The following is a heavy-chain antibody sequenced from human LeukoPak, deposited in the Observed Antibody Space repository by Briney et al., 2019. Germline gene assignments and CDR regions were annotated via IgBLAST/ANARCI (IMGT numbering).Heavy chain of an antibody. V-gene: IGHV3-48*03. J-gene: IGHJ4*02. CDR3: ASIITGTPFDY. Sequence: GGSLRLSCAASGFTFSSYEMNWVRQAPGKGLEWVSYISSSGSTIYYADSVKGRFTTSRDNAKNSLYLQMNSLRAEDTAVYYCASIITGTPFDYWGQGTLVTVSS. D-gene: IGHD1-7*01. CDR1: GFTFSSYE. CDR2: ISSSGSTI.